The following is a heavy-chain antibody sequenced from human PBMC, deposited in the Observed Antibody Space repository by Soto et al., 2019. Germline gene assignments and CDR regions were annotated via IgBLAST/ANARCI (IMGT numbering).Heavy chain of an antibody. CDR3: VREASSSGLHLDH. Sequence: LRLSCAASGFIFSNYAMSWVRQAPGKGLEWVSFISGSGSSTYYADSVKGRFTISRGNSKNTLYLQMNSLRAEDAAVYYCVREASSSGLHLDHWGRGTLVTVYS. CDR1: GFIFSNYA. D-gene: IGHD6-6*01. V-gene: IGHV3-23*01. CDR2: ISGSGSST. J-gene: IGHJ4*02.